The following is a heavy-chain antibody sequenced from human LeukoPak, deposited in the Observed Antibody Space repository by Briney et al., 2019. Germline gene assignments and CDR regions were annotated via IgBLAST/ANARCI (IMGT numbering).Heavy chain of an antibody. V-gene: IGHV4-34*01. J-gene: IGHJ2*01. CDR2: INHSGST. CDR1: GVSFSGYY. D-gene: IGHD4-17*01. Sequence: SENLSLTCAVYGVSFSGYYWSWIRQPPGKGLEWIGEINHSGSTNYNPSLKSRVTISVDTSKNQFSLKLSSVTAADTAVYYCARVAVTTYWYFDLWGRGTLVTVSS. CDR3: ARVAVTTYWYFDL.